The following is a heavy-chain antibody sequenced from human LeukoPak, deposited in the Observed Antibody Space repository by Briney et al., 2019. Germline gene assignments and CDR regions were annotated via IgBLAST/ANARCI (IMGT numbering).Heavy chain of an antibody. CDR3: ARGQVVRDY. CDR2: INHNGST. J-gene: IGHJ4*02. Sequence: PSETLSLTCAVYGGSFSGYYWSWIRQPPGKGLEWIGEINHNGSTNYNPSLKSRVTISVDTSKNQFSLRLNSVTAADTAVYYCARGQVVRDYWGQGTLATVSS. V-gene: IGHV4-34*01. D-gene: IGHD2-15*01. CDR1: GGSFSGYY.